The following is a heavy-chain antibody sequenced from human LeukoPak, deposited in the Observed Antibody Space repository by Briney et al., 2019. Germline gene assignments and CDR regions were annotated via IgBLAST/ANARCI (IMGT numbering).Heavy chain of an antibody. CDR3: ALLAVASDFDY. J-gene: IGHJ4*02. CDR1: GLPFSVYE. CDR2: IGSSGTTR. V-gene: IGHV3-48*03. D-gene: IGHD6-19*01. Sequence: TGGSLRLSCAVSGLPFSVYEMNWVRQAPGKGLEWVSNIGSSGTTRHYADSVKGRFSISRDNAENSLFLQMNSLRVEDTGIYYCALLAVASDFDYWGQGALVTVPS.